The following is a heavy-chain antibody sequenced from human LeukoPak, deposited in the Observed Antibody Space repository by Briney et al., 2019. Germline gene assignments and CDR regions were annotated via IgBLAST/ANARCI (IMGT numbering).Heavy chain of an antibody. CDR2: IFYSGST. CDR1: GASINSGAYY. Sequence: SETLSLTCTVSGASINSGAYYWSWLRQPPGKGLEWVGYIFYSGSTSYNPSLKSRLTLSVDTSKNQFSLKLSSVTAADTAVYYCARYGGCSGGTCYAWFDPWGQGTLVTVSS. CDR3: ARYGGCSGGTCYAWFDP. D-gene: IGHD2-15*01. V-gene: IGHV4-31*03. J-gene: IGHJ5*02.